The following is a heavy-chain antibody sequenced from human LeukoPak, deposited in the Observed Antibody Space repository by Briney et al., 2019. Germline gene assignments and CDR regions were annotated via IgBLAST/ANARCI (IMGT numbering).Heavy chain of an antibody. D-gene: IGHD4-23*01. CDR2: IYTSGST. V-gene: IGHV4-61*02. J-gene: IGHJ4*02. Sequence: SETLSLTCTVSGGSISSGSYYWSWIRQPAGKGLEWIGRIYTSGSTNYNPSLKSRVTISVDTSKNQFSLKLSSVTAAGTAVYYCAREQVVTDYFDYWGQGTLVTVSS. CDR1: GGSISSGSYY. CDR3: AREQVVTDYFDY.